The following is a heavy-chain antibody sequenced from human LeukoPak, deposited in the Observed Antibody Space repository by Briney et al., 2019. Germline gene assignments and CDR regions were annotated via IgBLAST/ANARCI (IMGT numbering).Heavy chain of an antibody. V-gene: IGHV3-74*01. CDR2: INIDGRST. CDR1: GFTFSSYW. CDR3: AKVEGGSGSYAFDI. Sequence: GGSLRLSCAASGFTFSSYWMHWVRQGPGKGLVWVARINIDGRSTSYAESVKGRFTVSRDNAKNTLDLQMNSLRAEDTAVYYCAKVEGGSGSYAFDIWGQGTMVTVSS. D-gene: IGHD3-10*01. J-gene: IGHJ3*02.